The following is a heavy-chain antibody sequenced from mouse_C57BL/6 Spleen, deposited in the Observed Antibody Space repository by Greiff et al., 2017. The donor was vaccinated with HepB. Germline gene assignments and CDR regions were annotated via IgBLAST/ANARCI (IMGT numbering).Heavy chain of an antibody. Sequence: EVKLMESGPGLVKPSRSLSLTCSVTGYSITSCYYWNWIRQFPGNKLEWMGYISYDGSNNYNPTLKNRISITRDTSKNQFFLKLNSVTTEDPATYYCARDHYYGSSYPFAYWGQGTLVTVSA. J-gene: IGHJ3*01. CDR2: ISYDGSN. D-gene: IGHD1-1*01. CDR1: GYSITSCYY. CDR3: ARDHYYGSSYPFAY. V-gene: IGHV3-6*01.